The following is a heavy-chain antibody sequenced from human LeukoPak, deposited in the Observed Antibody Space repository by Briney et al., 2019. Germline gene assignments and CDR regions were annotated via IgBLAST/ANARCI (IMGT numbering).Heavy chain of an antibody. CDR1: GFTFSSYA. CDR2: ISGRGGST. V-gene: IGHV3-23*01. J-gene: IGHJ5*02. CDR3: AKGGTYYYDSSGYPRWFDP. D-gene: IGHD3-22*01. Sequence: GGSLRLSCATSGFTFSSYAMSWVRQAPGKGLEWVSAISGRGGSTYYADSVKGRFTISRDNSKNTLYLQMNSLRAEDTAVYYCAKGGTYYYDSSGYPRWFDPWGQGTLVTVSS.